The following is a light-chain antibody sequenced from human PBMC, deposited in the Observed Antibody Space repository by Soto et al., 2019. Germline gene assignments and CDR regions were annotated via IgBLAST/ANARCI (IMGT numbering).Light chain of an antibody. Sequence: IVLTQSPGTLSLSPGKRATLSCRASQSVSINYVAWYQQRPGQAPRLLIYGASTRATGIPARFSGSGSETEFTLTISSLQSEDFAVYYCQQYGSSPTFCQGTRLEIK. CDR1: QSVSINY. V-gene: IGKV3-20*01. J-gene: IGKJ5*01. CDR2: GAS. CDR3: QQYGSSPT.